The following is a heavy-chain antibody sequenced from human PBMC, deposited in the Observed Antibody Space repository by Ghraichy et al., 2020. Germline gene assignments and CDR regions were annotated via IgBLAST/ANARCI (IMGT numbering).Heavy chain of an antibody. CDR1: GFTFSSYA. CDR2: ISGSGGST. CDR3: AKGLWFGESPPGVGY. D-gene: IGHD3-10*01. J-gene: IGHJ4*02. V-gene: IGHV3-23*01. Sequence: GGSLRLSCAASGFTFSSYAMSWVRQAPGKGLEWVSAISGSGGSTYYADSVKGRFTISRDNSKNTLYLQMNSLRAEDTAVYYCAKGLWFGESPPGVGYWGQGTLVTVSS.